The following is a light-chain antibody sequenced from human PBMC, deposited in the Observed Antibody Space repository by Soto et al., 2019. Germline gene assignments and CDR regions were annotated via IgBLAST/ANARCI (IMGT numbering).Light chain of an antibody. CDR2: DAS. J-gene: IGKJ1*01. CDR3: QQYDTYLWT. V-gene: IGKV1-5*01. Sequence: DIQMTQSPSTLSASVGDRVTVTCRASQDIGSWLAWYQQKPGQAPTLLIFDASNLEDGVPSRFSAGGSGTEFTLTITSLQPDDFATYYCQQYDTYLWTFDQGTKVEVK. CDR1: QDIGSW.